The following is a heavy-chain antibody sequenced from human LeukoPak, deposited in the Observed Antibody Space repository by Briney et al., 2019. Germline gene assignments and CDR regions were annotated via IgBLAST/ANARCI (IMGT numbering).Heavy chain of an antibody. D-gene: IGHD6-19*01. CDR3: ARDRYNSGIGYFEF. V-gene: IGHV3-33*01. Sequence: PGRSLRLSCAASGFSFSSYGMHWVRQAPGKGLEWVAVIWSDGSKKYYVDSVKGRFTISRDNSRNTLYLQMNNLRAEETAVYYCARDRYNSGIGYFEFWGQGTLVTVSS. CDR1: GFSFSSYG. CDR2: IWSDGSKK. J-gene: IGHJ4*02.